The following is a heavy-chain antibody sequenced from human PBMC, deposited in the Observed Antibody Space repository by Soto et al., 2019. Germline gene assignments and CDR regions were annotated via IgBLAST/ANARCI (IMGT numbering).Heavy chain of an antibody. V-gene: IGHV3-23*01. CDR2: ISGSGGST. CDR3: AKPSVPRPRKTVTFDF. CDR1: GFTCSSYA. J-gene: IGHJ5*01. Sequence: EVQLLESGGGLVQPGGSLRLSCAASGFTCSSYAMSWVRQAPGKELEWVSAISGSGGSTYYADSVKGRFTISRDNSKNTLYLQMSSLRAEDTAVYYCAKPSVPRPRKTVTFDFWGQGTLVTVSS. D-gene: IGHD4-17*01.